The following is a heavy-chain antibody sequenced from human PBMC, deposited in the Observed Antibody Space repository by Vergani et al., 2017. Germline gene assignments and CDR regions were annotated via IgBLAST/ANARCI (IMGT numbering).Heavy chain of an antibody. Sequence: QLVQSGPEVKKPGTSVKVSCKASGFTFTSSAVQWVRQARGQRLEWIGWIVVGSGNTNYAQKFQERVTLTRDMSTSTAYMELSSLRSEDTAVYYGAEMVDDDTIFGVISGFDPWGQGTLVTVSS. CDR2: IVVGSGNT. CDR1: GFTFTSSA. J-gene: IGHJ5*02. CDR3: AEMVDDDTIFGVISGFDP. D-gene: IGHD3-3*01. V-gene: IGHV1-58*01.